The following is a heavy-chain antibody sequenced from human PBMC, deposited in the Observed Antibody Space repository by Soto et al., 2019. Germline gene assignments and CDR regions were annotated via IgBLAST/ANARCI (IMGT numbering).Heavy chain of an antibody. Sequence: QVQLVQSGAEVKKPGASVKLSCKTSGYTFTSYGISWVRQAPGQGLEWMGWISAYNDNTNYAQKLQDRVTMTTDTSPSTSYMELRSLTSDDTAVYYCARDQGVVGTTREIDYWGQGTLVTVSS. D-gene: IGHD1-26*01. CDR1: GYTFTSYG. V-gene: IGHV1-18*01. J-gene: IGHJ4*02. CDR2: ISAYNDNT. CDR3: ARDQGVVGTTREIDY.